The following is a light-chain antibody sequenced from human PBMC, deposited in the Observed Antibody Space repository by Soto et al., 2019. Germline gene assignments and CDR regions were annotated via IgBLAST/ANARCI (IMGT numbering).Light chain of an antibody. Sequence: EIVLTQSPGTPSLSPGERATLSCRASQSVSSSYLAWYQQKPGQAPRLLIYGASSRATGIPDRFSGSGSGTDFTLTISRLEPEDFAVYYCQQYGSSPLTFGPGTKVEIK. V-gene: IGKV3-20*01. CDR2: GAS. CDR1: QSVSSSY. J-gene: IGKJ3*01. CDR3: QQYGSSPLT.